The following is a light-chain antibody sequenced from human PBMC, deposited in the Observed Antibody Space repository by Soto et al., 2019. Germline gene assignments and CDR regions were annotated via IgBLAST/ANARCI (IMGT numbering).Light chain of an antibody. J-gene: IGLJ2*01. CDR2: EVS. CDR3: SSYAGSNIPVV. V-gene: IGLV2-8*01. CDR1: SSDVGGYNC. Sequence: QSALTQPPSASGSPGQSVTISCTGTSSDVGGYNCVSWYQQHPGKAPKLMIYEVSKRPSGVPDRFSGSKSGNTASLTVSGLQAEDEDDYYSSSYAGSNIPVVFGGGPKLTVL.